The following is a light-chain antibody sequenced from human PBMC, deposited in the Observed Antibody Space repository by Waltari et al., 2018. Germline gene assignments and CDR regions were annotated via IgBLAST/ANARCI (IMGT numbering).Light chain of an antibody. CDR1: GSDIGGYRY. CDR3: SSYTSSRTGV. V-gene: IGLV2-14*03. Sequence: SALTQPASVSGSPGQSITIPCTGTGSDIGGYRYVSWYQQHPGKAPKLMIYDVINRPSGVSNRFSGSKSGNTASLTISGLQAEDEADYYCSSYTSSRTGVFGGGTKLTVL. J-gene: IGLJ2*01. CDR2: DVI.